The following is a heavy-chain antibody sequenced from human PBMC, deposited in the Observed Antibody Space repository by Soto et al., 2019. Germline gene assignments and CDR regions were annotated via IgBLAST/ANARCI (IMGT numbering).Heavy chain of an antibody. J-gene: IGHJ4*02. D-gene: IGHD5-12*01. V-gene: IGHV4-59*12. CDR2: IYYSGST. CDR3: ARGGYDRRFDY. CDR1: ADSISNYY. Sequence: SETLSLTCTVSADSISNYYWSWIRQPPGKGLEWIGYIYYSGSTHYNPSLKSRVTISVDTSKNQFSLKLSSVTAADTAVYYCARGGYDRRFDYWGQGTLVTVSS.